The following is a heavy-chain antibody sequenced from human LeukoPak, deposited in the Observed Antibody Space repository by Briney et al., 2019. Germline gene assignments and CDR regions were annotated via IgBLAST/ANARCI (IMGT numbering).Heavy chain of an antibody. D-gene: IGHD2-2*01. CDR2: IRGSGGNT. CDR3: ARYCSGTCYSGFEY. V-gene: IGHV3-23*01. CDR1: GFTLSNYA. Sequence: GGSLRLSCAASGFTLSNYAMSWVRQAPGKGLEWVSTIRGSGGNTYYADSVKGRFTISRDTSKNTLDLQMNSLRAEDAALYYCARYCSGTCYSGFEYWGQGALVTVSS. J-gene: IGHJ4*02.